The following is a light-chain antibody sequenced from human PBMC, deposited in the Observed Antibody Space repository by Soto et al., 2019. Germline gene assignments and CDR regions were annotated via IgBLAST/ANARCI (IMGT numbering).Light chain of an antibody. V-gene: IGLV2-14*01. Sequence: QSALTQPASVSASPGQSITISCTGTSSDVGTYDDVSWYRQHPGKGPKLLIYEVTNRPSGVSNRFSGSKSGNTASLTISGFQAEDEADYYCSSYTISSTYVFGSGTKLTVL. CDR1: SSDVGTYDD. CDR2: EVT. CDR3: SSYTISSTYV. J-gene: IGLJ1*01.